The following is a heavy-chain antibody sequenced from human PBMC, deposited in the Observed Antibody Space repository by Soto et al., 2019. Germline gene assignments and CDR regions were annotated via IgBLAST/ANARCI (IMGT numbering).Heavy chain of an antibody. CDR3: AARGYCSGGSCYFA. J-gene: IGHJ5*02. CDR1: GGTLSSYT. Sequence: QVQLVQSGAEVKKPGSSVKVSCKASGGTLSSYTISWVRQAPGQGLEWMGRIIPILGIANYAQKFQGRVTITADKSTSTAYMELSSLRSEDTAVYYCAARGYCSGGSCYFAWGQGTLVTVSS. D-gene: IGHD2-15*01. CDR2: IIPILGIA. V-gene: IGHV1-69*02.